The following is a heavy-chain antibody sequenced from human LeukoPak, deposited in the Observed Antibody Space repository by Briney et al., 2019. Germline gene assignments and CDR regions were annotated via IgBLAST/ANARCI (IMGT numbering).Heavy chain of an antibody. CDR1: GYTFTNYG. CDR3: ARDENSGWYN. J-gene: IGHJ4*02. CDR2: INPNSGGT. D-gene: IGHD6-19*01. V-gene: IGHV1-2*02. Sequence: ASVKVSCKASGYTFTNYGITWVRQAPGQGLEWMGWINPNSGGTNYAQKFQGRVTMTRDTSISTAYMELSRLRSDDTAVYYCARDENSGWYNWGQGTLVTVSS.